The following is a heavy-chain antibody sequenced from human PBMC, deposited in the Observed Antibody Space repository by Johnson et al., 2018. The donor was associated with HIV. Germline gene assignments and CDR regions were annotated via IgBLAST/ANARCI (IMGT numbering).Heavy chain of an antibody. V-gene: IGHV3-23*04. CDR2: ISGSGGST. CDR3: ARIRSGLKPGDAFDI. CDR1: GFTFSSYA. J-gene: IGHJ3*02. Sequence: VQLVESGGGLAQPGGSLRLSCAASGFTFSSYAMRWVRQAPGKGLEWVSAISGSGGSTYYADSVKGRCTISRDNSKNTLYLQMNSLRAEDTAVYYCARIRSGLKPGDAFDIWGQGTMVTVSS. D-gene: IGHD3-3*01.